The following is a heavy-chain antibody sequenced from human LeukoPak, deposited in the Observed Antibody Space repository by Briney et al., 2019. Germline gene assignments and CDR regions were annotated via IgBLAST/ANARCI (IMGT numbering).Heavy chain of an antibody. J-gene: IGHJ4*02. CDR2: IKKDGSEK. CDR1: GFTFSGNW. Sequence: PGGSLRLSCAASGFTFSGNWMTWARQVPGKGPEWVANIKKDGSEKYYVDFVKGRFTISRDNAKNLLYLQMNSLRAEDTALYYCVRGSYSGTDYYFDDWGQGTLVIVSS. CDR3: VRGSYSGTDYYFDD. D-gene: IGHD1-26*01. V-gene: IGHV3-7*01.